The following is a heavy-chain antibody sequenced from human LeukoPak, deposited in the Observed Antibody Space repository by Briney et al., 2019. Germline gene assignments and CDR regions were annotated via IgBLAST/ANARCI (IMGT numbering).Heavy chain of an antibody. V-gene: IGHV3-30*01. D-gene: IGHD3-10*01. Sequence: TGGSLRLSCAASGFTFSSYAMHWVRQAPGKGLEWVAVISYDGSNKYYADSVKGRFTISRDNSKNTLYLQTNSLRAEDTAVYYRARVPVRGVYYYYMDVWGKGTTVTVSS. J-gene: IGHJ6*03. CDR2: ISYDGSNK. CDR3: ARVPVRGVYYYYMDV. CDR1: GFTFSSYA.